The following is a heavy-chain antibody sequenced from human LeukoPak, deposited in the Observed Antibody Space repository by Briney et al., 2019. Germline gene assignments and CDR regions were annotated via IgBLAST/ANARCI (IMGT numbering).Heavy chain of an antibody. CDR1: GGSFSGYY. CDR2: INHSGST. D-gene: IGHD2-15*01. J-gene: IGHJ3*02. CDR3: ARGGWSAFDI. V-gene: IGHV4-34*01. Sequence: SETLSLACAVYGGSFSGYYWSWIRQPPGKGLEWIGEINHSGSTNYNPSLKSRVTISVDTSKNQFSLKLSSVTAADTAVYYCARGGWSAFDIWGQGTMVTVSS.